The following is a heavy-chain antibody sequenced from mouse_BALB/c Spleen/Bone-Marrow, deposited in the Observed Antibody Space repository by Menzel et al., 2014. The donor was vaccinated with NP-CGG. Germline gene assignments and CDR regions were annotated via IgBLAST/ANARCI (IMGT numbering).Heavy chain of an antibody. D-gene: IGHD1-2*01. CDR1: GDSITSSY. CDR3: ARGNGYHFDY. V-gene: IGHV3-8*02. Sequence: VQLQQSGPSLVKPSQTLSLTCSVTGDSITSSYWNWIRKFPGNKLEYMGYISYSGNAYYNPSLKSRISLTRDTPKNXYYLQLNSVTTEDTATYFCARGNGYHFDYWGQGTTLTVSS. CDR2: ISYSGNA. J-gene: IGHJ2*01.